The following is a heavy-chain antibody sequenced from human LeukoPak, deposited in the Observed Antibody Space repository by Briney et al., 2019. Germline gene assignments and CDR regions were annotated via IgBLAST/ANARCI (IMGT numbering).Heavy chain of an antibody. CDR3: ARDTGSSSGGGSGMDV. CDR1: GGSFSGYY. Sequence: SETLSLTCAVYGGSFSGYYWSWIRQPPGKGLEWIGEINHSGSTNYNPSLKSRVTISVDTSKNQFSLNLSSVTAADTAVYYCARDTGSSSGGGSGMDVWGKGTTVTVSS. CDR2: INHSGST. J-gene: IGHJ6*04. V-gene: IGHV4-34*01. D-gene: IGHD6-13*01.